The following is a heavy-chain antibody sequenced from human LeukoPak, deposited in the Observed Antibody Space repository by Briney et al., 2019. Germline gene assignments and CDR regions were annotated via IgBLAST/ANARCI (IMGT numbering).Heavy chain of an antibody. J-gene: IGHJ3*02. CDR2: ISGSGGST. CDR3: AKAYYYDSSGYYFSFVRYAFDI. V-gene: IGHV3-23*01. CDR1: GFTFSSYA. D-gene: IGHD3-22*01. Sequence: SGGSLRLSCAASGFTFSSYAMSWVRQAPGKGLEWVSAISGSGGSTYYADSVKGRFTISRDNSKNTLYLQMNSLRAADTAVYYCAKAYYYDSSGYYFSFVRYAFDIWGQGTMVTVSS.